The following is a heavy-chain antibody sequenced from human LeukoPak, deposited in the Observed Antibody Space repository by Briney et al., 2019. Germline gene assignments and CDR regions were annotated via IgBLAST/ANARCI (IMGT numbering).Heavy chain of an antibody. D-gene: IGHD3-3*01. CDR2: INPNSGGT. CDR1: GYTFTGYY. V-gene: IGHV1-2*02. CDR3: ARGHYDFWNGYTYFAY. J-gene: IGHJ4*02. Sequence: GASVKVSCKASGYTFTGYYMHWVRQAPGQGLEWMGWINPNSGGTNYAQKFQGRVTMTRDTSISTAYMELSRLRSDDTAVYYCARGHYDFWNGYTYFAYWGQGTLVTVSS.